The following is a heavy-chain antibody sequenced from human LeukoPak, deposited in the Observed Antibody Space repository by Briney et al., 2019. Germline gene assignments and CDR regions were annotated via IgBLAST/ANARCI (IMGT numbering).Heavy chain of an antibody. V-gene: IGHV3-30*18. CDR2: ISYDGSNK. Sequence: GGSLRLSCAASGFTFSSYGMHWVRQAPGKGLEWVAVISYDGSNKYYADSVKGRFTISRDNSKNSLYLQMNSLRAEDTALYYCAKDITHGGQIAAGREAYMDVWGKGTTVTVSS. CDR1: GFTFSSYG. CDR3: AKDITHGGQIAAGREAYMDV. D-gene: IGHD6-25*01. J-gene: IGHJ6*03.